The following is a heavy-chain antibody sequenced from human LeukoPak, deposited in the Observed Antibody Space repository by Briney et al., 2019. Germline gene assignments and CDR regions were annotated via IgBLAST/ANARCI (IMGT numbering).Heavy chain of an antibody. CDR2: ISYDRSNK. J-gene: IGHJ4*02. CDR3: ARVDTAMAFDY. Sequence: GGSLRLSCAASGFTFSSYAMHWVRQAPGKGLEWVAVISYDRSNKYYADSVKGRFTISRDNSKNTLYLQMNSLRAEDTAVYYCARVDTAMAFDYWGQGTLVTVSS. D-gene: IGHD5-18*01. CDR1: GFTFSSYA. V-gene: IGHV3-30*04.